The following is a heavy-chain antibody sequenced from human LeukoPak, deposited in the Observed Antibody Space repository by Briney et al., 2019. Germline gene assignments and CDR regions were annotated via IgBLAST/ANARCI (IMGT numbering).Heavy chain of an antibody. CDR3: ASGYCTNGVCYTRAY. CDR2: INPNSGGA. CDR1: GYTFTGYY. J-gene: IGHJ4*02. D-gene: IGHD2-8*01. Sequence: ASVKVSCKASGYTFTGYYMHWVRQAPGQGLEWMGWINPNSGGANYAQKFQGRVTMTRDTSISTAYMELSRLRSDDTAVYYCASGYCTNGVCYTRAYWGQGTLVTVSS. V-gene: IGHV1-2*02.